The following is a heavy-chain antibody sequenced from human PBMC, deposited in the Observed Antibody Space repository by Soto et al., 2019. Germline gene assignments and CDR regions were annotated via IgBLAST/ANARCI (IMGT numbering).Heavy chain of an antibody. CDR3: ASLYCSGAGGYSIDY. V-gene: IGHV1-46*03. D-gene: IGHD2-15*01. Sequence: QVQLVQSGAEVKKPGASVKVSCKASGYTFTTYYMHWVRQAPGQGLEWMGIINPSGSTSYAQKFQGRLTMTRDSSTSTVYMELSRLRSEDTAAYYCASLYCSGAGGYSIDYWGQGTLVTVSP. CDR1: GYTFTTYY. J-gene: IGHJ4*02. CDR2: INPSGST.